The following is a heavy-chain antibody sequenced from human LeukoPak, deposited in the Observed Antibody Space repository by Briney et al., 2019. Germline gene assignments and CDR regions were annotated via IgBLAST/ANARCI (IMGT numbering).Heavy chain of an antibody. D-gene: IGHD3-22*01. CDR2: ISYDGSNK. CDR3: AKGGYYDSSGLVDY. Sequence: GGSLRLSCAASGFTFSSYAMHWVRQAPGKGLEWVAVISYDGSNKYYADSVKGRLTISRDNSKNTLYLQMNSLRAEDTAVYYCAKGGYYDSSGLVDYWGQGTLVTVSS. CDR1: GFTFSSYA. J-gene: IGHJ4*02. V-gene: IGHV3-30-3*01.